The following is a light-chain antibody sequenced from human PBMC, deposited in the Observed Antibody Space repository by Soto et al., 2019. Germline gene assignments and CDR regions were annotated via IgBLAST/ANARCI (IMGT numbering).Light chain of an antibody. CDR3: QSYDSSLSGSV. CDR1: SSNIGAGYD. V-gene: IGLV1-40*01. Sequence: QSVLTQPPSVSGAPGQRVTISCTGSSSNIGAGYDVHWYQQLPGTAPKLLIYGNNNRPSGLPDRFSGAKSGTSASLAITGLQAEDEADYYCQSYDSSLSGSVFGGGTKLTVL. J-gene: IGLJ3*02. CDR2: GNN.